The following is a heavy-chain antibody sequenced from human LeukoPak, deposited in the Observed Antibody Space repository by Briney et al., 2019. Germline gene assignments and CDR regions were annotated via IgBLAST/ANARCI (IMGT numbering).Heavy chain of an antibody. D-gene: IGHD6-13*01. CDR2: ISGPGGNT. CDR1: GFTFSSYA. Sequence: PGGSLRLSCAASGFTFSSYAMSWVRQAPGKGLEWVSAISGPGGNTYYADSVKGRFTISRDNSKNTLYLQMNSLSAEDTAVYYCVKAHIAAAGTRRGMDVWGKGTTVTVSS. CDR3: VKAHIAAAGTRRGMDV. V-gene: IGHV3-23*01. J-gene: IGHJ6*04.